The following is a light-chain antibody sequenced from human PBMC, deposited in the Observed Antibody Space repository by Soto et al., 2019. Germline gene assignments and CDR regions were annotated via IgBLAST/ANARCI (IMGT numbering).Light chain of an antibody. CDR3: QQANDWPPT. J-gene: IGKJ1*01. CDR2: DAS. Sequence: EILMTQSPATLSLSPGEGVTLSCRAAQDVTNSVAWYQQKSGQAPRLLIYDASTRATGIPARFSGSGSGTEFTLTISSLQSEDFAVYYCQQANDWPPTFGQGTRV. V-gene: IGKV3-15*01. CDR1: QDVTNS.